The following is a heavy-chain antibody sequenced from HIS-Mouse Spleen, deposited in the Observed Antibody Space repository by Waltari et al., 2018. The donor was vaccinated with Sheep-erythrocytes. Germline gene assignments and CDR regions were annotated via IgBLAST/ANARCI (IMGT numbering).Heavy chain of an antibody. CDR2: IKSKTYGGTT. V-gene: IGHV3-15*01. D-gene: IGHD3-22*01. CDR1: GFTFSNAW. CDR3: TTVKIVVVTDY. Sequence: EVQLVESGGGLVKPGGSLRLSCAASGFTFSNAWMSWVRQAPGKGLEWVGRIKSKTYGGTTDYAAPVKGRLTISRDDSKNTLYLQMNSLKTEDTAVYYCTTVKIVVVTDYWGQGTLVTVSS. J-gene: IGHJ4*02.